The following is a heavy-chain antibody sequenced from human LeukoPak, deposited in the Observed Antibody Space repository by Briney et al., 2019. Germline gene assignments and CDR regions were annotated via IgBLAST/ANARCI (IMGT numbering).Heavy chain of an antibody. CDR3: ARLRDYGSGSYYTGGNAFDI. J-gene: IGHJ3*02. CDR2: IYPGDSDT. V-gene: IGHV5-51*01. Sequence: GESLKISCKGSGYSFTSYWIGWVRPMPGKGLEWMGIIYPGDSDTRYSPSFQGQVTISADKSISTAYLQWSSLKASDTAMYYCARLRDYGSGSYYTGGNAFDIWGQGTMVTVSS. CDR1: GYSFTSYW. D-gene: IGHD3-10*01.